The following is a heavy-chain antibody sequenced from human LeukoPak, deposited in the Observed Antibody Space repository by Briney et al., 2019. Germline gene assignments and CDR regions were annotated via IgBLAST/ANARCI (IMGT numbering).Heavy chain of an antibody. V-gene: IGHV1-69*04. CDR3: ARDRTVGYYYYGMDV. Sequence: VASVKVSCKASGGTFSSYAISWVRQAPGQGLEWMGRIIPILGIANYAQKFQGRVTITADKSTSTAYMELSSLRSEDTAVYYCARDRTVGYYYYGMDVWGQGTTVTVSS. J-gene: IGHJ6*02. CDR1: GGTFSSYA. CDR2: IIPILGIA.